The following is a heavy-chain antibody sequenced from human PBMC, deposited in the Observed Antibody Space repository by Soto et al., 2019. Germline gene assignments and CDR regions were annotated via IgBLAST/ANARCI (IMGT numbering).Heavy chain of an antibody. V-gene: IGHV3-74*01. J-gene: IGHJ6*03. CDR3: ARDCSGGSCYSRDYYYYMDV. Sequence: GGSLRLSCAASGFTFSSYWMHWVRQAPGKGLVWVSRINSDGSSTSYADSVKGRFTISRDNAKNTLYLQMNSLRAEDTAVYYCARDCSGGSCYSRDYYYYMDVWGKGTTVTVSS. CDR2: INSDGSST. D-gene: IGHD2-15*01. CDR1: GFTFSSYW.